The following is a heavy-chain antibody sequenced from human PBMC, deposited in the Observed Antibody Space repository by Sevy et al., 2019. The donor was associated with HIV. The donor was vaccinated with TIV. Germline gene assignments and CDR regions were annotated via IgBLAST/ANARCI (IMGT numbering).Heavy chain of an antibody. CDR1: GYSFTSYW. V-gene: IGHV5-51*01. CDR2: IYPGASDT. J-gene: IGHJ6*03. Sequence: GESLKISCKGSGYSFTSYWIGWVRQVPGIGLEWMGIIYPGASDTSYSPSFQGQVTISADKSISTAYLQWNSLKASDTAMYYCARHYPFSNYESYYYYYMDVWGKGTTVTVSS. D-gene: IGHD4-4*01. CDR3: ARHYPFSNYESYYYYYMDV.